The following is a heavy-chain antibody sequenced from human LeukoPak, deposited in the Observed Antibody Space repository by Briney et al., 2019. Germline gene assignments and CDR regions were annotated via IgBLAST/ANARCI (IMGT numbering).Heavy chain of an antibody. CDR2: IYYSGST. Sequence: SETLSLTCTVSGGSISSYYWSWIRQPPGKGLEWIGYIYYSGSTNYNPSLKSRVTISVDTSKNQFSLKLSSVTAADTAVYYCARGTGEYDYWGQGTLVTVSS. CDR1: GGSISSYY. CDR3: ARGTGEYDY. J-gene: IGHJ4*02. D-gene: IGHD7-27*01. V-gene: IGHV4-59*08.